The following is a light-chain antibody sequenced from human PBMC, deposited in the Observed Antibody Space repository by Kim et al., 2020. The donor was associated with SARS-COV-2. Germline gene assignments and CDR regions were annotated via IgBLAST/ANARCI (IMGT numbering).Light chain of an antibody. CDR1: QDIANY. Sequence: DIQMTQSPYSLSASVGDGVTITCRASQDIANYLAWYQQKPGKVPKLLVYAASALKSGVPSRFSGRRSGTDFTLTISNLQPEDVATYYCQKYDSAPWTFGQGTKLEI. J-gene: IGKJ1*01. CDR2: AAS. CDR3: QKYDSAPWT. V-gene: IGKV1-27*01.